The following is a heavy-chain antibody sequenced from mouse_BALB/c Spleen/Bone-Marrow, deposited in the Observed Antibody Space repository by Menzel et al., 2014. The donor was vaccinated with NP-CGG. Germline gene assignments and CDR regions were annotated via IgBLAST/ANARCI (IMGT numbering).Heavy chain of an antibody. CDR3: ARDVGYGNYFVY. CDR1: GFTCSDFY. J-gene: IGHJ3*01. CDR2: SRNKAKYYTT. Sequence: DVQLQESGGGLVQPGDSLRLSCATSGFTCSDFYMEWVRQPPGKRLEWIAASRNKAKYYTTEYSASVKGRFIVSRDTSQSVLYLQMNALRAEDTAIYYCARDVGYGNYFVYWGQGTLVTVSA. D-gene: IGHD2-10*02. V-gene: IGHV7-1*02.